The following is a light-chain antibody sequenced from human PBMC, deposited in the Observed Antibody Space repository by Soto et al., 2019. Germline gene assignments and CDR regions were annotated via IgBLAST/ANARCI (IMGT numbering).Light chain of an antibody. Sequence: EIVLTQSPGTLSVSPGERVTLSCRASQTVASNLAWYQQKPGQAPRVVIHGASTRATDFPARFSGSGSGTEFTLTISSLQSEDIGVYYCHQYNTWPRTFGQGTKVDIK. CDR3: HQYNTWPRT. V-gene: IGKV3-15*01. CDR1: QTVASN. J-gene: IGKJ1*01. CDR2: GAS.